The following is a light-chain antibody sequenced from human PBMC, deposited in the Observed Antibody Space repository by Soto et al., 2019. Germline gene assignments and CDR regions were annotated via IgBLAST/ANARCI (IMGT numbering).Light chain of an antibody. J-gene: IGKJ1*01. CDR3: QHYESYTWT. V-gene: IGKV1-5*03. CDR2: KTS. CDR1: QSISDW. Sequence: DIQMTQSPSTLSASVGDRVTITCRASQSISDWLAWFQQKPGKAPKLLIYKTSSLESGVPSRFSGSGSGTEFTLSISSLQPDDFATYYCQHYESYTWTFGHGTKVEIK.